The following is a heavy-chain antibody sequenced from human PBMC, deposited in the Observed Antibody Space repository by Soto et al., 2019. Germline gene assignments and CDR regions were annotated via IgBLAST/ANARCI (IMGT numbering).Heavy chain of an antibody. Sequence: PGGSLRLSCAASGFSFGDAWMTWVRQAPRKGLEWIGRIKSKIDGGTADYAAPVMGRFTISRDDTENTLYLQMNSLKTEDTAVYYCTTYSCSGAGCWGPFDPWGQGTLVTVSS. CDR3: TTYSCSGAGCWGPFDP. CDR1: GFSFGDAW. D-gene: IGHD2-15*01. J-gene: IGHJ5*02. CDR2: IKSKIDGGTA. V-gene: IGHV3-15*01.